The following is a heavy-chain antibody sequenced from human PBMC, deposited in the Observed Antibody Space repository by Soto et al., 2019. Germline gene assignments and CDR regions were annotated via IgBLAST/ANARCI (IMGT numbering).Heavy chain of an antibody. D-gene: IGHD1-26*01. J-gene: IGHJ4*02. V-gene: IGHV4-39*01. CDR3: ACPYRYRFDS. Sequence: PSETLSLTCTASGGSISSTNYYWGWIRQPPGKGLELIGSIDYSGNTYYNPSLKSRVTISVDTSKNQFSLKLSSVTAADTAMYYCACPYRYRFDSWGQGTLVTFSS. CDR2: IDYSGNT. CDR1: GGSISSTNYY.